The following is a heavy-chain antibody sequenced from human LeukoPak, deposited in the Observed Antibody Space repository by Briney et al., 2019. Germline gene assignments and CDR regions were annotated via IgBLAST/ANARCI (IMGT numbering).Heavy chain of an antibody. J-gene: IGHJ4*02. D-gene: IGHD2-2*01. Sequence: ASVKVSCKASGYSFGTHGMSWVRQAPGQGLEWMGWISDYNGNTNYAQMLQGRVTMTTDTVTSTAYMELRNLRSDDTAVYYCGRVVVIPSSYIDKWGQGTLVTVSS. CDR3: GRVVVIPSSYIDK. CDR2: ISDYNGNT. CDR1: GYSFGTHG. V-gene: IGHV1-18*01.